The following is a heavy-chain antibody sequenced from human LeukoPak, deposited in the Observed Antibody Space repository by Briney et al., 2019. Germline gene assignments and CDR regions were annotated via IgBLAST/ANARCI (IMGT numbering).Heavy chain of an antibody. D-gene: IGHD5-24*01. J-gene: IGHJ4*02. CDR2: IYPGDSDT. Sequence: GESLKISCKASGYSFTSEWIGWVRQMPGKGLEWMGIIYPGDSDTKYSPSFQGQVTISADKSISTAYLQWSSLKASDTAMYYCARLISRGSDYNYVDDWGQGTLITVSS. V-gene: IGHV5-51*01. CDR1: GYSFTSEW. CDR3: ARLISRGSDYNYVDD.